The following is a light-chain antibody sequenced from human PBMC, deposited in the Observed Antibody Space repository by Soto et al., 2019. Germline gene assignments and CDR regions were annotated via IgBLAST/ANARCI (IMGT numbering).Light chain of an antibody. Sequence: AIRMTQSPTSLSASTGDRVTITCRASQGVSSYLAWYQQKPGKAPELLIYAASTLQSGVPSRFSGSGSGTDFTLTISCLQYEDFADYYCHQYYTYPYTFGQGTKLEIK. CDR3: HQYYTYPYT. CDR2: AAS. J-gene: IGKJ2*01. V-gene: IGKV1-8*01. CDR1: QGVSSY.